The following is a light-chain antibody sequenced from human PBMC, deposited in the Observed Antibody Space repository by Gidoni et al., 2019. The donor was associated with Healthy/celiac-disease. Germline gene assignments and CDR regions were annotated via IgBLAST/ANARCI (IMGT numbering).Light chain of an antibody. CDR1: QSVSSY. CDR2: DAS. Sequence: LTQSPATLSLSPGERATLSCRASQSVSSYLAWYQQKPGQAPRLLIYDASTRATGIPARFSGSGSGTDFTLTISSLEPEDFAVYYCQQRSNWLFTFGPGTKVDIK. J-gene: IGKJ3*01. CDR3: QQRSNWLFT. V-gene: IGKV3-11*01.